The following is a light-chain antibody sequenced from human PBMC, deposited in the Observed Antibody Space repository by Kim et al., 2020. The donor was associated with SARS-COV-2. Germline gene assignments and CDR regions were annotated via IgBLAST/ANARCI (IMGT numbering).Light chain of an antibody. CDR2: DVS. J-gene: IGKJ2*01. CDR1: QNINNF. CDR3: QEYNNWPPNT. V-gene: IGKV3-15*01. Sequence: VSPGERATLSCRASQNINNFVAWYQQKPGQAPRLLIYDVSTRATGVPARFSGSGSGTEFTLTINSLQSEDFAIYFCQEYNNWPPNTFGQGTKLEI.